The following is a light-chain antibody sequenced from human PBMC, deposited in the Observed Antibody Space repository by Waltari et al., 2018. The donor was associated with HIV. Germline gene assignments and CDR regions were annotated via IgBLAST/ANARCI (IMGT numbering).Light chain of an antibody. CDR2: HNN. J-gene: IGLJ3*02. CDR3: ATWDHRLNGWV. V-gene: IGLV1-44*01. Sequence: QAVLTQPPSAPGTPGQRITISCSGSSSNIGSDAVNWYQQLPGTAPKLLIYHNNQRPSGAPDRFSASKSGTAASLAISGLQSEDEADYYCATWDHRLNGWVFGGGTKLTVL. CDR1: SSNIGSDA.